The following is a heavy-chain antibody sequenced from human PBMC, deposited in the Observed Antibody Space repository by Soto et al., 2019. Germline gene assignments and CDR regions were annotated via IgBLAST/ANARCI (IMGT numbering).Heavy chain of an antibody. CDR1: GYTFTSYD. J-gene: IGHJ4*02. Sequence: QVQLVQSGAEVKKPGASGKVSCKASGYTFTSYDINWVREATGQGLEWMGWMNPNSGNTGYAQKFQGRVTMTRNTSISTAYMELSSLRSEDTAVYYCARGGSRYYDFWSGYYDYWGQGTLVTVSS. CDR2: MNPNSGNT. CDR3: ARGGSRYYDFWSGYYDY. D-gene: IGHD3-3*01. V-gene: IGHV1-8*01.